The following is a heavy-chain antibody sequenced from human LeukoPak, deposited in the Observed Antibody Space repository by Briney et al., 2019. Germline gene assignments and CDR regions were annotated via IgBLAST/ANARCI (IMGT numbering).Heavy chain of an antibody. CDR2: ISGRGTTI. CDR3: AKEGYYDSSGYYYSYAFDI. D-gene: IGHD3-22*01. Sequence: GGSLRLSCAASGFTFSNYEMNWVRQAPGKGLEWVSYISGRGTTIYYADSVKGRFTISRDNAKNSLYLQMNSLRAEDMALYYCAKEGYYDSSGYYYSYAFDIWGQGTMITVSS. CDR1: GFTFSNYE. J-gene: IGHJ3*02. V-gene: IGHV3-48*03.